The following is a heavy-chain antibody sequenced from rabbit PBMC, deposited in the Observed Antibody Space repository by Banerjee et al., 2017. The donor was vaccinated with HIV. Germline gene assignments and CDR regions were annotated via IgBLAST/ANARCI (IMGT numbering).Heavy chain of an antibody. CDR1: GFDFSGYG. CDR2: IYPDYGRT. CDR3: ARNYYLYGDNTYDYALDL. V-gene: IGHV1S47*01. Sequence: QEQLVESGGGLVTLGGSLKLSCKASGFDFSGYGIIWVRQAPGKGLEWIAYIYPDYGRTDYVSWVNGRFTLSLDNAQNTVSLQMTSLTVADTATYFCARNYYLYGDNTYDYALDLWGQGTLVTVS. D-gene: IGHD6-1*01. J-gene: IGHJ3*01.